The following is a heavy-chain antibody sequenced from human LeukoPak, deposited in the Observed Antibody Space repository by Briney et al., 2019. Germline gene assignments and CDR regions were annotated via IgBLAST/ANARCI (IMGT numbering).Heavy chain of an antibody. CDR2: TSTGGRTV. D-gene: IGHD4-17*01. CDR3: ARGGTVTYYFDH. J-gene: IGHJ4*02. Sequence: PGGSLRLSCAASGFTFSSYEMNWLRQAPGKGLEWLSYTSTGGRTVKYADSVKGRFTISRDNARSSLYLQMTNLRVEDTAVYFCARGGTVTYYFDHWGQGILVAVSS. CDR1: GFTFSSYE. V-gene: IGHV3-48*03.